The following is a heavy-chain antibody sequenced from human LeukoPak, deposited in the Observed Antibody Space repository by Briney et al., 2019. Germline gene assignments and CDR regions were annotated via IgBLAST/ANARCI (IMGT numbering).Heavy chain of an antibody. Sequence: GGSLRLSCAASGFTFSSYAMSWVRQAPGKGLEWVSAISGSGGSTYYADSVKGRFTISRDNSKSTLYLQMNSLRAEDTAVYYCAKDRRSQWLVQDYWGQGTLVTVSS. CDR2: ISGSGGST. CDR1: GFTFSSYA. V-gene: IGHV3-23*01. D-gene: IGHD6-19*01. CDR3: AKDRRSQWLVQDY. J-gene: IGHJ4*02.